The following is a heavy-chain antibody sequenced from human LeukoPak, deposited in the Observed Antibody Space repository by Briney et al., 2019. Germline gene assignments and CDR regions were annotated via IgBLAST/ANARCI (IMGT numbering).Heavy chain of an antibody. V-gene: IGHV1-8*03. J-gene: IGHJ4*02. CDR1: GYTFTDSD. CDR2: MNPNSGNT. D-gene: IGHD6-19*01. Sequence: GASVKVSCKASGYTFTDSDINWVRQATGQGLEWMGWMNPNSGNTGYAQKFQGRVTITRNTSISTAYMELSSLRSEDTAVYYCARPRGNSSGLDYWGQGTLVTVSS. CDR3: ARPRGNSSGLDY.